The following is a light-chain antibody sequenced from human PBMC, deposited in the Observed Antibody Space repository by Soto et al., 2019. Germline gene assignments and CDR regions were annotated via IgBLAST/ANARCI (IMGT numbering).Light chain of an antibody. Sequence: IQMTQSPSSLSASVVDRVTITFRASQGIRNDLGWYQQKPGKAPKLLIYVASSLQSGVPSRFSGSGSGTDFTLTISSLQPEDFATYYCLQDYNYPPTFGQGTKVDIK. CDR2: VAS. V-gene: IGKV1-6*01. CDR1: QGIRND. CDR3: LQDYNYPPT. J-gene: IGKJ1*01.